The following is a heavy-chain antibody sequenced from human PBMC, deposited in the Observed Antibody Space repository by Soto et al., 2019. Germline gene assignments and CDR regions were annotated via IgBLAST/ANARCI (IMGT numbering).Heavy chain of an antibody. J-gene: IGHJ4*02. CDR1: GFTFSNAW. D-gene: IGHD6-19*01. CDR3: TTDIVWLEHYFDY. V-gene: IGHV3-15*07. Sequence: EVQLVESGGGLVKPGGSLRLSCAASGFTFSNAWMNWVRQAPGKGLEWVGRIKSKTDGGTTDYAAPVKGRFTISRDDSKNTLYLQMNSLKTEDTAVYYCTTDIVWLEHYFDYWGQGTLVTVSS. CDR2: IKSKTDGGTT.